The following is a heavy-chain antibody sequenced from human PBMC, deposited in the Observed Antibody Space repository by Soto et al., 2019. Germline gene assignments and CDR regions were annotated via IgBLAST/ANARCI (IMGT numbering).Heavy chain of an antibody. V-gene: IGHV4-34*01. CDR1: GGSFSGYY. D-gene: IGHD6-13*01. Sequence: SETLSLTCAVYGGSFSGYYWSWIRQPPGKGLEWIGEINHSGSTNYNPSLKSRVTISVDTSKNQFSLKLSSVTAADTAVYYCARAAAGTSYYYYYMGVWGKGTTVTVSS. J-gene: IGHJ6*03. CDR3: ARAAAGTSYYYYYMGV. CDR2: INHSGST.